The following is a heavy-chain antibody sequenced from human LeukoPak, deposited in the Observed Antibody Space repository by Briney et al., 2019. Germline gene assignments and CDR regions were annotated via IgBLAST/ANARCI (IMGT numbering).Heavy chain of an antibody. CDR3: ARDQGLAVAGTPIDY. Sequence: SQTLSLTCAISGDSVSRNKTAWNWIRQSPSRDLEWLGRTYFRSKWCNDYAVSVKSRITISPDTSKNHFSLQLNSVTFEDTAVYYCARDQGLAVAGTPIDYWGQGTLVTVSS. J-gene: IGHJ4*02. CDR1: GDSVSRNKTA. CDR2: TYFRSKWCN. D-gene: IGHD6-19*01. V-gene: IGHV6-1*01.